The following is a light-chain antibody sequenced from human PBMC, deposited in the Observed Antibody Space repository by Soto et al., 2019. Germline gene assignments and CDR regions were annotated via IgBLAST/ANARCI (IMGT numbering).Light chain of an antibody. CDR3: SSYTSSSTHWV. Sequence: QSALTQPASVSGSPGQSITISCTGTXSXXGGYNYVSWYQQHPGKAPKLMIYEVSNRPSGVSNRFSGSKSGNTASLTISGLQAXDXAXXYCSSYTSSSTHWVFGGGTKLTVL. CDR1: XSXXGGYNY. V-gene: IGLV2-14*01. J-gene: IGLJ3*02. CDR2: EVS.